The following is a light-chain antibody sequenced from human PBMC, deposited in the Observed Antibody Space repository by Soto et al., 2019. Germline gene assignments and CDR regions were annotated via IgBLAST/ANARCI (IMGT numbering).Light chain of an antibody. CDR2: GVS. V-gene: IGLV2-14*01. Sequence: QSALTQPASVSGSPGQSITISCTGTISDFVVYNYVSWYQQHPGKAPKLMIYGVSNRPSGVSNRFSGSKSGNTASLTISGLQADDEADYYCSSHTISSALQVSGTGTKLTVL. CDR1: ISDFVVYNY. J-gene: IGLJ1*01. CDR3: SSHTISSALQV.